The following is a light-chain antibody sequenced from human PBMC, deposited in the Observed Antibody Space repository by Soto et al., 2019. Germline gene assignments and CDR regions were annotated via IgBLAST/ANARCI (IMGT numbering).Light chain of an antibody. CDR1: QDISNF. CDR2: SAT. V-gene: IGKV1-17*03. Sequence: DIQITQSPCDRSASVVDGVTITFLASQDISNFLVWFQQRPGKVPKRLIYSATRLESGVPSRFSGSGSGTEFTLTISSLQPEDFATYYCLQHKSYPRKFGQGTKVDIK. J-gene: IGKJ1*01. CDR3: LQHKSYPRK.